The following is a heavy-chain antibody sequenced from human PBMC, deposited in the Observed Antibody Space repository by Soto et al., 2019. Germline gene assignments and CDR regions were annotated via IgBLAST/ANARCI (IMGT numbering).Heavy chain of an antibody. J-gene: IGHJ5*01. D-gene: IGHD4-17*01. CDR2: IYTSGST. V-gene: IGHV4-4*07. Sequence: SETLSLTCTVSGGSISSYYWSWIRQPAGKGLEWIGRIYTSGSTYYNPSLKSRVAISVDTAKNQFSLNLRSVTAADTAIYFCARRERYYGSPGWFDPWGQGTLVTVSS. CDR3: ARRERYYGSPGWFDP. CDR1: GGSISSYY.